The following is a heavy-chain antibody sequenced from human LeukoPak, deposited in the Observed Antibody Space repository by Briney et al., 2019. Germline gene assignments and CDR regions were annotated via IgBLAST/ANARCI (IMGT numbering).Heavy chain of an antibody. CDR2: INHSGST. J-gene: IGHJ4*02. CDR1: GGSFSGYY. CDR3: ARHRGAYDSSGLRY. Sequence: PSETLSLTCAVYGGSFSGYYWSWIRQPPGKGLEWIGEINHSGSTNYNPSLKSRVTISVDTSKNQFSLKLSSVTAADTAVYYCARHRGAYDSSGLRYWGQGTLVTVSS. D-gene: IGHD3-22*01. V-gene: IGHV4-34*01.